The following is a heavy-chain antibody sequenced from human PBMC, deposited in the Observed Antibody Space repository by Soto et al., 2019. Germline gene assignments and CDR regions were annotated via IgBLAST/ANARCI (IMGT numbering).Heavy chain of an antibody. CDR1: GYTFTSYY. CDR2: INPSGGST. CDR3: ARARSNLYYMDV. J-gene: IGHJ6*03. Sequence: QVQLVQSGAEVKKPGASVKVSCKASGYTFTSYYMHWVRQAPGQGLEWMGIINPSGGSTSYAQKFQGRVTRTRDTSTSTVYMELSSLRSEDTAVYYCARARSNLYYMDVWGKGTTVTVSS. D-gene: IGHD4-4*01. V-gene: IGHV1-46*03.